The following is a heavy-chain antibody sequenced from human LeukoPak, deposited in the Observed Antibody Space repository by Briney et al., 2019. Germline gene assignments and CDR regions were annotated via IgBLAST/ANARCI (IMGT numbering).Heavy chain of an antibody. J-gene: IGHJ6*03. V-gene: IGHV4-61*02. D-gene: IGHD3-9*01. CDR1: GVSISNGSYY. Sequence: SQTLSLTCIVSGVSISNGSYYWSWIRQPAGKGLEWIGRIYTSGSTNYNPSLKSRVTISVDTSKNQFSLKLSSVTAADTAVYYCARGVLYYDILTGYLDYYMDVWGKGTTVTISS. CDR2: IYTSGST. CDR3: ARGVLYYDILTGYLDYYMDV.